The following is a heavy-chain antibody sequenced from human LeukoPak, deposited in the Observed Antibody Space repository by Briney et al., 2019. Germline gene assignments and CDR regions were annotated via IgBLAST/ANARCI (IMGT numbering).Heavy chain of an antibody. CDR3: AREEGLRFHQFDP. J-gene: IGHJ5*02. Sequence: NASQTLSLTCTVSGGSISSGSYYWSWIRQPAGKGLEWIGRIYTSGSTNYNPSLKSRVTISVDTSKNQFSLKLSSVTAADTAVYYCAREEGLRFHQFDPWGQGTLVTVSS. CDR1: GGSISSGSYY. CDR2: IYTSGST. D-gene: IGHD3-3*01. V-gene: IGHV4-61*02.